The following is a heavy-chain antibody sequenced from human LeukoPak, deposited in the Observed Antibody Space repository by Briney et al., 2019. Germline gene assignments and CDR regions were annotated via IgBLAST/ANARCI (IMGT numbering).Heavy chain of an antibody. Sequence: SETLSLTCTVSGGSISSGDYYWSWIRQPLGKGLEWIGHIYYSGSTYYNPSLKSRVTISVDTSKNQFSLKLSSVTAADTAVYYCARAARGCSSTSCYGLDYWGQGTLVTVSS. CDR3: ARAARGCSSTSCYGLDY. CDR2: IYYSGST. D-gene: IGHD2-2*01. J-gene: IGHJ4*02. V-gene: IGHV4-30-4*01. CDR1: GGSISSGDYY.